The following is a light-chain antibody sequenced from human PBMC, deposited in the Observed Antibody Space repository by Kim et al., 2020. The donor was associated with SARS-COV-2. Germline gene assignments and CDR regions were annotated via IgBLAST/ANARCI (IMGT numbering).Light chain of an antibody. CDR2: SNN. V-gene: IGLV1-44*01. J-gene: IGLJ3*02. CDR3: AAWDDSLHGVV. CDR1: SSNIAGNT. Sequence: QSVLTQPPSAPGTPGQRVTISCSGSSSNIAGNTVNWYQQLPGTAPKLLIYSNNQRPSGVPDRISGSKSGTSASLAISGLQSEDEADYYCAAWDDSLHGVVFGGGTQLTVL.